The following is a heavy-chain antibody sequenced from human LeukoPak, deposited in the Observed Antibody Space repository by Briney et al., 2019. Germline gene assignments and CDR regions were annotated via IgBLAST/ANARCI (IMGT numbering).Heavy chain of an antibody. D-gene: IGHD4-17*01. J-gene: IGHJ4*02. CDR2: IRYDGSNK. CDR3: AKDDSHLMTTVTGFDY. V-gene: IGHV3-30*02. CDR1: GFTFSSYG. Sequence: GGSLRLTCAASGFTFSSYGMHWVRQAPGKGLEWVAFIRYDGSNKYYADSVKGRFTISRDNAKNSLYLQMNSLRAEDTALYYCAKDDSHLMTTVTGFDYWGQGTLVTVSS.